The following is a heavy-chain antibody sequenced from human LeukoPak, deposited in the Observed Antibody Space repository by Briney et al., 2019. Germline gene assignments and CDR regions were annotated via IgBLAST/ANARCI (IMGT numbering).Heavy chain of an antibody. CDR2: ISGSGGST. CDR3: LVLYMDV. J-gene: IGHJ6*03. V-gene: IGHV3-23*01. CDR1: GFTFSSYG. Sequence: PGGSLRLSCAASGFTFSSYGMSWVRQAPGKGLEWVSAISGSGGSTYYADSVKGRFTISRDSAKNSLYLQMSSLRAEDTAVYYCLVLYMDVWGKGTTVTVSS.